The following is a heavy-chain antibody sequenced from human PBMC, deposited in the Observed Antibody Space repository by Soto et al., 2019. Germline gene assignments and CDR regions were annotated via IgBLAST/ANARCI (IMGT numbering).Heavy chain of an antibody. CDR3: ARDTPPTDY. J-gene: IGHJ4*02. V-gene: IGHV1-18*01. CDR2: ISAYNTNT. CDR1: GYTFTSYH. Sequence: QVQLVQSGAEVKKPGASVKVSCKTSGYTFTSYHISWVRQAPGQGLEWMGWISAYNTNTNYAQKFQGRVTMTTDTLTSTADMELRRLRSDDTAVYFCARDTPPTDYWGQGTLVTVSS.